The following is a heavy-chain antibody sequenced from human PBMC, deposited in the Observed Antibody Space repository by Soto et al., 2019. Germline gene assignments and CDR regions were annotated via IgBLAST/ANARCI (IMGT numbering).Heavy chain of an antibody. V-gene: IGHV4-39*07. Sequence: SETLSLTCTVSGGSISSSSYYWGWIRQPPGKGLEWIGSIYYSGYTYYNPSLKSRVTISVDTSKNQFSLKLSSVTAADTAVYYCARDRNTMARTYGMDVWGQGTTVTVSS. CDR1: GGSISSSSYY. CDR3: ARDRNTMARTYGMDV. D-gene: IGHD3-10*01. CDR2: IYYSGYT. J-gene: IGHJ6*02.